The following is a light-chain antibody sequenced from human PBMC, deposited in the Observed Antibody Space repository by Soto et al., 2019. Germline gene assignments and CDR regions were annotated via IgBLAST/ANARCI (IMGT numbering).Light chain of an antibody. CDR2: GAS. CDR1: QSVSSY. V-gene: IGKV3-15*01. Sequence: EVVMTQSPATLSVSPGERATLSCRASQSVSSYLAWYQQKPGQAPRLLMFGASRGATGVPARFRGSGSGREFTLTISSLQSEDSAVCYCQQYHDRPRTFGQGTKVDIK. CDR3: QQYHDRPRT. J-gene: IGKJ1*01.